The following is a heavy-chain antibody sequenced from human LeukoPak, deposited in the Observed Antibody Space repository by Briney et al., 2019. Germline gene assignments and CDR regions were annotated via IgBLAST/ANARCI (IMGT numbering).Heavy chain of an antibody. CDR1: GLTFSSYG. CDR3: AKDLVLMVYAFDY. CDR2: IRYDGSNK. V-gene: IGHV3-30*02. D-gene: IGHD2-8*01. J-gene: IGHJ4*02. Sequence: GGSLRLSCAASGLTFSSYGMHWVRQAPGKGLEWVAFIRYDGSNKYYADSVKGRFTISRDNSKNTLYLQMNSLGAEDTAVYYCAKDLVLMVYAFDYWGQGTLVTVSS.